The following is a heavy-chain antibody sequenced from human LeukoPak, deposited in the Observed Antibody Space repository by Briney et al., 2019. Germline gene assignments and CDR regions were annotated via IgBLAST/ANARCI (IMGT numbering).Heavy chain of an antibody. V-gene: IGHV4-39*07. D-gene: IGHD1-26*01. CDR2: IYYSGST. J-gene: IGHJ4*02. Sequence: SETLSLTCTVSGGSISSSSYYWGWIRQPPGKGLEWIGSIYYSGSTYYNPSLKSRVTISVDTSKNQSSLKLSSVTAADTAVYYCARDSGRGATKGGGKTELWGQGTLVTVSS. CDR3: ARDSGRGATKGGGKTEL. CDR1: GGSISSSSYY.